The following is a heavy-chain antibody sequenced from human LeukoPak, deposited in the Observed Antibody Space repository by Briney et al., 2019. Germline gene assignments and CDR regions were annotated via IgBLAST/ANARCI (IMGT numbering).Heavy chain of an antibody. CDR3: ARVPTVTTPDAFDI. J-gene: IGHJ3*02. Sequence: GGSLRLSCAASGFTVSSYAMSWVRQAPEKGLEWVSTISGSGVSTYYADSVKGRFTISRDNSKNTLYLQMNSLRAEDTAVYYCARVPTVTTPDAFDIWGQGTMVTVSS. D-gene: IGHD4-17*01. V-gene: IGHV3-23*01. CDR1: GFTVSSYA. CDR2: ISGSGVST.